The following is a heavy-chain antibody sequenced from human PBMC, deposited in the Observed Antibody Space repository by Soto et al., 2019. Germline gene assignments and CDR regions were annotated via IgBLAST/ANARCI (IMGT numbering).Heavy chain of an antibody. J-gene: IGHJ6*02. CDR2: IDPSGSYT. Sequence: GESLKISCKGSGYSFTSYWISWVRQMPGKGLEWMGRIDPSGSYTNYSPSFQGHVTISADKSISTAYLQWSSLKASDTAMYYCARRIAPLTALYYYYGMDVWGQGTTVTVSS. D-gene: IGHD5-18*01. CDR3: ARRIAPLTALYYYYGMDV. CDR1: GYSFTSYW. V-gene: IGHV5-10-1*01.